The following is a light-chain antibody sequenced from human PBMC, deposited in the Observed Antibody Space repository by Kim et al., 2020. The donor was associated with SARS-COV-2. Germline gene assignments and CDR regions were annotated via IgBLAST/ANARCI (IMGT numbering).Light chain of an antibody. CDR3: QQYNSDPWT. V-gene: IGKV1-5*01. Sequence: ASVGARVTITCRASQSISSWLAWYQQKPGKAPKLLIYDVSNLESGVPSRFSGSGSGTEFTLTINNLQPDDFATYYCQQYNSDPWTFGQGTKVDIK. CDR1: QSISSW. J-gene: IGKJ1*01. CDR2: DVS.